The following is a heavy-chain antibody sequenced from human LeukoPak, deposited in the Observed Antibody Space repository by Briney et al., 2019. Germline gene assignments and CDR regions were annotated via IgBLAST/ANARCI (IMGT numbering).Heavy chain of an antibody. D-gene: IGHD6-19*01. CDR1: GFTVSSNY. Sequence: GGSLRLSCAASGFTVSSNYMSWVRQAPGKGLEWVSVIYSGGSTYYADSMKGRFTISRDNSKNTLYLQMNSLRAEDTAVYYCARDPWLPTDYYYYGMDVWGQGTTVTVSS. CDR2: IYSGGST. CDR3: ARDPWLPTDYYYYGMDV. V-gene: IGHV3-66*01. J-gene: IGHJ6*02.